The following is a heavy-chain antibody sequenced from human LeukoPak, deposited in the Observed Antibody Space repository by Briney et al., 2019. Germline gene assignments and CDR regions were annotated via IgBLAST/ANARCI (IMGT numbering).Heavy chain of an antibody. V-gene: IGHV3-7*01. CDR3: ATSVVVAAISFDY. CDR1: GFTLSSYS. D-gene: IGHD2-15*01. J-gene: IGHJ4*02. Sequence: HPGGSLRLSCAASGFTLSSYSMNWVRQAPGKGLEWVANIKQDGSEKYYVDSVKGRFTISRDNAKNSLYLQMNSLRAEDTAVYYCATSVVVAAISFDYWGQGTLVTVSS. CDR2: IKQDGSEK.